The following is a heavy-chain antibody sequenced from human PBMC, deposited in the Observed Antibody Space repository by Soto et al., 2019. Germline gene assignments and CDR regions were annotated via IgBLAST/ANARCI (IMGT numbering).Heavy chain of an antibody. J-gene: IGHJ4*02. D-gene: IGHD5-18*01. V-gene: IGHV4-4*02. CDR3: ATRDTGRVY. CDR2: SDQSGNT. Sequence: QVQLQESGPGLVKPSGTLSLTCAVSGVSIGSHDWWTWVRQPPGKGLKWIGESDQSGNTNYNSSLESRVTISLDKSKNYFSLQPSSVTVADSAVYYCATRDTGRVYWGQGTLVTVSS. CDR1: GVSIGSHDW.